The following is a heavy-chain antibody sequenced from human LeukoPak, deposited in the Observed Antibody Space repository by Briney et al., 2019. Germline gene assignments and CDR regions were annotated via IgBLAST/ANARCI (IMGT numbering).Heavy chain of an antibody. J-gene: IGHJ4*02. CDR2: IWYDGSNK. V-gene: IGHV3-33*06. CDR3: AKDGDHYDSSGYYYSFDY. D-gene: IGHD3-22*01. CDR1: GFTFSSYG. Sequence: GRSLRLSCAASGFTFSSYGMHWARQAPGKGLEWVAVIWYDGSNKYYADSVKGRFTISRDNSKNTLYLQMNSLRAEDTAVYYCAKDGDHYDSSGYYYSFDYWGQGTLVTVSS.